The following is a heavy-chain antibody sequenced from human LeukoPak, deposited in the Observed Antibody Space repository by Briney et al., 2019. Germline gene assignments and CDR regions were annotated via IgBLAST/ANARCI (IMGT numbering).Heavy chain of an antibody. J-gene: IGHJ4*02. CDR1: GGSISSYY. CDR3: ARYGGSGWVVDN. V-gene: IGHV4-59*08. Sequence: SETLSLTCTVSGGSISSYYWTWIWQPPGKGLEWIGYIYYAGATSYNPSPKSRVTISVDTFKKQFSLTLTSVTAADTAVYYCARYGGSGWVVDNWGQGTPVTVSS. D-gene: IGHD6-19*01. CDR2: IYYAGAT.